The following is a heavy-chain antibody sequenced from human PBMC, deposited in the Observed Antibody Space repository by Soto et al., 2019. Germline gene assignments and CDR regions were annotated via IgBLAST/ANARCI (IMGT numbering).Heavy chain of an antibody. CDR3: ATSEHVSSLYSSSTIFGVVITPDEWYYYYYMDV. V-gene: IGHV4-39*01. CDR2: IYYSGST. CDR1: GGSISSSSYY. Sequence: ASETLSLTCTVSGGSISSSSYYWGWIRQPPGKGLEWIGSIYYSGSTYYNPSLKSRVTISVDTSKNQFSLKLSSVTAADTAVYYCATSEHVSSLYSSSTIFGVVITPDEWYYYYYMDVWGKGTTVTVSS. J-gene: IGHJ6*03. D-gene: IGHD3-3*01.